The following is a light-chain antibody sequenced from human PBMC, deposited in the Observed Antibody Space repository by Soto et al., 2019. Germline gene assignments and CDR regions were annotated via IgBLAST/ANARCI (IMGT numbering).Light chain of an antibody. CDR2: GNN. Sequence: QLVLTQPPSASGTPGQRVTISCSGSSSNIGRNTVNWYQQLPGTAPKLLIHGNNQRPSGVPDRFSGSKSGTAASLAISGLQSEDEADYYCATWDDSLNGPVFGGGTKVTVL. CDR3: ATWDDSLNGPV. CDR1: SSNIGRNT. J-gene: IGLJ2*01. V-gene: IGLV1-44*01.